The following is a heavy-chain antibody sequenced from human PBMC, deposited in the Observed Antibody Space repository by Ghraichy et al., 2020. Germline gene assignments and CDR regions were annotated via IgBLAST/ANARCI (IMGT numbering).Heavy chain of an antibody. CDR2: ISAYNGNT. Sequence: ASVKVSCKASGYPFTSYGISWVRQAPGEGLEWMGWISAYNGNTRYAQKLQGRVTMTTDTSTSTAYMELRSLRSDDAAVYYCARVWALSGYEFDFWGQGTLVSVPS. CDR3: ARVWALSGYEFDF. V-gene: IGHV1-18*01. D-gene: IGHD5-12*01. CDR1: GYPFTSYG. J-gene: IGHJ4*02.